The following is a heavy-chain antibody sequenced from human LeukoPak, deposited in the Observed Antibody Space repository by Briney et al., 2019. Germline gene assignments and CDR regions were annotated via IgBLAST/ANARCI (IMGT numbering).Heavy chain of an antibody. V-gene: IGHV3-30*02. D-gene: IGHD3-10*01. Sequence: GGSLRLSCAASGFTFSNYAMHWVRQAPGKGLEWVAFIRYDGSNKYYADSVKGRFTISRDNSKNTLYLQMNSLRAEDTAVYYCAKGGRWFGELLYFDYWGQGTLVTVSS. J-gene: IGHJ4*02. CDR2: IRYDGSNK. CDR1: GFTFSNYA. CDR3: AKGGRWFGELLYFDY.